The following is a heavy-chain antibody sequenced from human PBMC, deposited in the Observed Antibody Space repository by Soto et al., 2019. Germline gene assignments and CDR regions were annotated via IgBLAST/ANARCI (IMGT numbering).Heavy chain of an antibody. V-gene: IGHV3-23*01. J-gene: IGHJ4*02. CDR1: GFTFSSYA. CDR2: ISGSGGST. CDR3: AKDQGDIVVVPAATDY. D-gene: IGHD2-2*01. Sequence: EVQLLESGGGLVQPGGSLRLSCAASGFTFSSYAMSWVRQAPGKGLEWVSAISGSGGSTYYADSVKGRFTISRDNSKNTLYLQMNSLRAEDTAVYYCAKDQGDIVVVPAATDYWGQGTLVTVSS.